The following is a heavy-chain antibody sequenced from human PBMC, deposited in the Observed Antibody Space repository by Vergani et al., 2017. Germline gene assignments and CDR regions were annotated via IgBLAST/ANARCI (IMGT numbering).Heavy chain of an antibody. CDR1: GFTFSSYG. D-gene: IGHD4-17*01. V-gene: IGHV3-30*18. CDR3: AKDYGDYYYYYGMDV. J-gene: IGHJ6*02. Sequence: QVQLVESGGGVVQPGRSLRLSCAASGFTFSSYGMHWVRPAPGKGLEWVAVISYDGSNKYYADSVKGRFTISRDNSKNTLYLQMNSLRAEDTAVYYCAKDYGDYYYYYGMDVWGQGTTVTVSS. CDR2: ISYDGSNK.